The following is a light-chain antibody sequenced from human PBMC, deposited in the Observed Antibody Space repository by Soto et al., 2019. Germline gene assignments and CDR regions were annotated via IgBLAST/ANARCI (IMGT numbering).Light chain of an antibody. CDR3: AAWDDSLSGRV. CDR2: NND. J-gene: IGLJ3*02. Sequence: QAVVTQPPSASGTPGQRVTMSCSGSGSNIGPNYVYWFQQFPGTAPKLLIYNNDHRPSGVPDRFSGSKSGTSASLDISGLRSEDEADYYCAAWDDSLSGRVFGGGTKLTVL. CDR1: GSNIGPNY. V-gene: IGLV1-47*02.